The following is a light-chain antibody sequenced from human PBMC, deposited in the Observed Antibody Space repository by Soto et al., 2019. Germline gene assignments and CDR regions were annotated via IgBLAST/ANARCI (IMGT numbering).Light chain of an antibody. J-gene: IGKJ4*01. CDR1: QGISNY. Sequence: DIQMTQSPSSLSASVGDRVTITCRSSQGISNYLAWYQQKTGKVPKLLIYAASTLQSGVPSRFRGSGSGTDFTLAISSLQPEDVANYYCQKYNSAPLTFGGGTKVEIK. V-gene: IGKV1-27*01. CDR2: AAS. CDR3: QKYNSAPLT.